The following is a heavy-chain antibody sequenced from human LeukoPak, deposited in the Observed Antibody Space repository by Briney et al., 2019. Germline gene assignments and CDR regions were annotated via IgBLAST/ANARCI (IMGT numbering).Heavy chain of an antibody. Sequence: GGSLRLSCAASGLIFSDYYMSWIRQAPGKGLEWISYVSDGGSTKYYADSVKGRFTISRDNDKNSLLLQMDSLRVEDTAIYYCARETGSTWNAPIDYWGQGILVTVSS. J-gene: IGHJ4*02. V-gene: IGHV3-11*01. CDR3: ARETGSTWNAPIDY. CDR2: VSDGGSTK. CDR1: GLIFSDYY. D-gene: IGHD6-13*01.